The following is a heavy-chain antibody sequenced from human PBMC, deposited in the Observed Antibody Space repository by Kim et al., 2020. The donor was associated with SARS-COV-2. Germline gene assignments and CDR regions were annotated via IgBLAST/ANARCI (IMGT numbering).Heavy chain of an antibody. J-gene: IGHJ6*03. CDR1: GGSISSSNW. V-gene: IGHV4-4*02. D-gene: IGHD2-15*01. Sequence: SETLSLTCAVSGGSISSSNWWSWVRQPPGKGLEWIGEIYHSGSTNYNPSLKSRVTISVDKSKNQFSLKLSSVTAADTAVYYCARSTAPYYCSGGSCYSYYMDVWGKGTTVTVSS. CDR2: IYHSGST. CDR3: ARSTAPYYCSGGSCYSYYMDV.